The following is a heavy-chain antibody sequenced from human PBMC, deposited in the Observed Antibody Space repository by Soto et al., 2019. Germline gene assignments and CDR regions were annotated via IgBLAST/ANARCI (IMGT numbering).Heavy chain of an antibody. CDR2: LYYNGST. CDR1: GGSITSDYYY. D-gene: IGHD2-8*01. V-gene: IGHV4-39*01. Sequence: SETLPLTCTVSGGSITSDYYYWGWVRQPPGKGLEWIGSLYYNGSTYCNPSLKTRLTISGDTSKNQFSLKMTSVTAADTAVYYCVRLLYVWGQGTLVTVSS. J-gene: IGHJ4*02. CDR3: VRLLYV.